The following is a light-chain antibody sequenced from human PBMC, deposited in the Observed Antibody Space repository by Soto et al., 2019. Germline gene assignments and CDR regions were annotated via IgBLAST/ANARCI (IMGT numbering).Light chain of an antibody. V-gene: IGKV1-12*02. Sequence: DIQMTQSPSSVSASVGDRVTITCRASQGLSSYLAWYQQKPGKAPKLLIYAASNLQSGVPSRFIGSGSGTDFTLTISSLQPEDFATYFCLSGHSRPFGGGTKVEIK. CDR3: LSGHSRP. J-gene: IGKJ4*01. CDR2: AAS. CDR1: QGLSSY.